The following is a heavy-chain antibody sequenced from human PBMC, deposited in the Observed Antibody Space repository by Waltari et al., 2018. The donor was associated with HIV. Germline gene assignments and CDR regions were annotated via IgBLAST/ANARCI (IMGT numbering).Heavy chain of an antibody. CDR1: GGSSGYY. CDR3: AIPSPDYDILTGYEI. V-gene: IGHV4-34*01. J-gene: IGHJ4*02. D-gene: IGHD3-9*01. Sequence: QVQLQQWGAGLLKPSETLSLTCAVSGGSSGYYWSWIRKPPGKGLEWIGEINHSGSTNYNPSRKSRVTISGHTSKNQFSLKLSSVTAADTAVYYCAIPSPDYDILTGYEIWGQGTLVTVSS. CDR2: INHSGST.